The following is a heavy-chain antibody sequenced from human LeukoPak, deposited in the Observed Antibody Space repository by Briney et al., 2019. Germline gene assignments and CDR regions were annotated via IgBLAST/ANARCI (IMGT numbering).Heavy chain of an antibody. CDR3: AKIIEQQLATTDDY. V-gene: IGHV3-30*02. J-gene: IGHJ4*02. D-gene: IGHD6-13*01. CDR1: GFTFSSYG. Sequence: GGSPRLSCAASGFTFSSYGMHWVRQAPGKGLEWVAFIRYDGSNKYYADSVKGRFTISRDNSKNTLYLQMNSLRAEDTAVYYCAKIIEQQLATTDDYWGQGTLVTVSS. CDR2: IRYDGSNK.